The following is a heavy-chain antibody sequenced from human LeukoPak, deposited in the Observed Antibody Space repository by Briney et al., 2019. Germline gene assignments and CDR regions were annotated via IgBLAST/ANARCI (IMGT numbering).Heavy chain of an antibody. V-gene: IGHV5-51*01. J-gene: IGHJ4*02. CDR2: IYPGDSDT. CDR3: ARRWELYYFDY. Sequence: VESPNIYLRVSRYRFHYYWLGWVRQMPGKGLAWMGIIYPGDSDTRYSPSFQGQVTISADKSISTAYLQWSSLKASDTAMYYCARRWELYYFDYWGQGTLVTVSS. D-gene: IGHD1-26*01. CDR1: RYRFHYYW.